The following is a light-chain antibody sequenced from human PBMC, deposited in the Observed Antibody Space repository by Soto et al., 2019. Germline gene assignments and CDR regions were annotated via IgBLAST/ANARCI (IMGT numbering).Light chain of an antibody. J-gene: IGKJ1*01. CDR3: QQSYSSPRT. V-gene: IGKV4-1*01. CDR2: WAS. CDR1: QSILKSSIKKNS. Sequence: DIVMTQSPDSLAVSLGERATIKCRSSQSILKSSIKKNSLAWYQQKPGQSPRLLIYWASTRDSGVPDRFSGSGSGTDFTLTISRLQAEDVAVYYCQQSYSSPRTFGQGTTVEIK.